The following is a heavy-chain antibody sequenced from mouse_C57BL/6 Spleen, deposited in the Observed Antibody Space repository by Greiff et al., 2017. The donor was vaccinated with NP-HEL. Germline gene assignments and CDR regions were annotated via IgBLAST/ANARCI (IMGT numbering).Heavy chain of an antibody. Sequence: VKLQESGAELVRPGASVTLSCKASGYTFTDYEMHWVKQTPVHGLEWIGAIDPETGGTAYNQKFKGKAILTADKSSSTAYMELRSLTSEDSAVYYCTRGGYDSSWFAYWGQGTLVTVSA. CDR1: GYTFTDYE. J-gene: IGHJ3*01. CDR2: IDPETGGT. CDR3: TRGGYDSSWFAY. D-gene: IGHD2-4*01. V-gene: IGHV1-15*01.